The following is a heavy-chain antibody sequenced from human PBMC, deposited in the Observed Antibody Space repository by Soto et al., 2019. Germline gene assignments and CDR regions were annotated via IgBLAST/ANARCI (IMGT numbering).Heavy chain of an antibody. Sequence: EVQRVESGGGLVKPGGSLRLSCAASGFTFSSYSMNWVRQATGKGMEWVSSISSSSIYIYYADSVKGRFTISRGNAKNSLYLQMNSLRAEDTAVYYCARSRDAFDSWFHETMVTVS. J-gene: IGHJ3*02. CDR3: ARSRDAFDS. CDR2: ISSSSIYI. V-gene: IGHV3-21*01. CDR1: GFTFSSYS.